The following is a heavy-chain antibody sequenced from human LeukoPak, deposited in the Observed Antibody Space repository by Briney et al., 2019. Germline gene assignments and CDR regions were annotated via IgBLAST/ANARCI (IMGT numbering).Heavy chain of an antibody. D-gene: IGHD1-1*01. Sequence: GGSLRLSCTASGFIFSDFSMTWVRQAPGKGLEWVANIKHDASEKYYAGSMRGRVTISRDNAKNSLYLQIDSLTTEDTAIYFCARHNYYQFDYWGQGTLVTASS. V-gene: IGHV3-7*01. CDR3: ARHNYYQFDY. CDR2: IKHDASEK. J-gene: IGHJ4*02. CDR1: GFIFSDFS.